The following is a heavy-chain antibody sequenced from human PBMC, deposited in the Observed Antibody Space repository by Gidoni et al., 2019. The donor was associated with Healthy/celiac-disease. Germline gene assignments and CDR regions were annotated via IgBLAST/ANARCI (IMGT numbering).Heavy chain of an antibody. CDR2: IYYSGST. CDR3: ARSYSSSGYYYYGMDV. V-gene: IGHV4-31*03. J-gene: IGHJ6*02. D-gene: IGHD6-6*01. Sequence: QVQLQESGPGLVQPSQTLSLPCTVSGGSISSGGYYWRWIRQHPGKGLEWIGYIYYSGSTYYNPSLKSRVTISVDTSKNQFSLKLSSVTAADTAVYYCARSYSSSGYYYYGMDVWGQGTTVTVSS. CDR1: GGSISSGGYY.